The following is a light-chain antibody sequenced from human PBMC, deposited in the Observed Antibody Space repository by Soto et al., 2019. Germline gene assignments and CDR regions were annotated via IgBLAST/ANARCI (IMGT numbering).Light chain of an antibody. CDR1: QSCLYSSNNKDY. CDR3: QHYYSLPIT. V-gene: IGKV4-1*01. Sequence: DFVMTQSPDSLAVSLGERATINCKSSQSCLYSSNNKDYLAWYQQKPAQPTNLLIYWASVRRAGVPDRFSGSGSGTDFTLAISNLQAEDLSIYYCQHYYSLPITVGGGPRVEIK. J-gene: IGKJ4*01. CDR2: WAS.